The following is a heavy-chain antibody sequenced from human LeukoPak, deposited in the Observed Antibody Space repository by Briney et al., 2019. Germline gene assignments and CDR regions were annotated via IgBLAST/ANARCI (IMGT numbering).Heavy chain of an antibody. D-gene: IGHD3-22*01. CDR3: AREDYYDSSGYSLFDY. J-gene: IGHJ4*02. CDR1: GGTFSSYA. Sequence: SVKVSCKASGGTFSSYAISWVRQAPGQGLEWMGGFIPIFGTANYAQKFQGRVTITTDESTSTAYMELSSLRSEDTAVYYCAREDYYDSSGYSLFDYWGQGTLVTVSS. CDR2: FIPIFGTA. V-gene: IGHV1-69*05.